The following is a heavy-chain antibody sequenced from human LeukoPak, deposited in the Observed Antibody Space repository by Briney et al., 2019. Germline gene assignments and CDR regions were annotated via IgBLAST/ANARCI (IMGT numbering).Heavy chain of an antibody. J-gene: IGHJ3*02. CDR1: GFSFSNYW. V-gene: IGHV3-15*01. CDR2: IKCKTDGWTA. Sequence: GGSLRLSCPASGFSFSNYWMDWVRRPPGKGLEWVGRIKCKTDGWTAHYTGPVKGRITISRDDSRNTLYLQKNSLKTEDTAVYYGTTENRPSSGWYGAIDIWGQGPMVTVTS. CDR3: TTENRPSSGWYGAIDI. D-gene: IGHD6-19*01.